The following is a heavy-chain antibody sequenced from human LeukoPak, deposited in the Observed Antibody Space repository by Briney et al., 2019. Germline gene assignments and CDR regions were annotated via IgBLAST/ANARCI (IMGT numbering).Heavy chain of an antibody. CDR1: GYTFTGYY. D-gene: IGHD3-22*01. J-gene: IGHJ1*01. V-gene: IGHV1-2*02. CDR3: ARSFGPYYYDSSGMRWGFQH. Sequence: GASVKVSCKASGYTFTGYYMHWVRQAPGQGLEWMGWINPNSGGTNYAQKFQGRVTMTRDTSISTAYMELSRLRSDDTAVYYCARSFGPYYYDSSGMRWGFQHWGQGTLVTASS. CDR2: INPNSGGT.